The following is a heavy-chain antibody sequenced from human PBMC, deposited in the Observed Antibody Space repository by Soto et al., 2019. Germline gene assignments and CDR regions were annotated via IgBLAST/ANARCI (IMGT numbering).Heavy chain of an antibody. CDR2: IDPSDSYT. D-gene: IGHD3-16*01. CDR1: GYSFTSYW. Sequence: SLKISCQGSGYSFTSYWISWVRQMPGKGLAWMGRIDPSDSYTNYSPSFQGHVTISADKSISTAYLQWSSLKASDTAMYYCARQAITFYGMDVWGQGTTVTVSS. V-gene: IGHV5-10-1*01. J-gene: IGHJ6*02. CDR3: ARQAITFYGMDV.